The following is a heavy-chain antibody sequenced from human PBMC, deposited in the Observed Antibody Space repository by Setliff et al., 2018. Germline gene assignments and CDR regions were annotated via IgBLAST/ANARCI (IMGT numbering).Heavy chain of an antibody. J-gene: IGHJ4*02. CDR2: IYHSGST. CDR1: GGSISSSNW. Sequence: PSETLSLTCAVSGGSISSSNWWSWVRQPPGKGLEWIGEIYHSGSTNYNPSLKSRVTISVDKSKNQFSLKLSSVTAADTAVYYCAGVRKGYSGYDFGDYWGQGTLVTVSS. D-gene: IGHD5-12*01. V-gene: IGHV4-4*02. CDR3: AGVRKGYSGYDFGDY.